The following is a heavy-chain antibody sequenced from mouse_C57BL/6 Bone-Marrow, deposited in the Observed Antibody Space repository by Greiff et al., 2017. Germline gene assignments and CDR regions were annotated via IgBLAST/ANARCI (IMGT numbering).Heavy chain of an antibody. CDR3: AREGGYYKFAY. J-gene: IGHJ3*01. CDR2: INPNNGGT. D-gene: IGHD2-3*01. V-gene: IGHV1-26*01. Sequence: EVQLQQSGPELVKPGASVKISCKASGYTFTDYYMNWVKQSHGKSLEWIGDINPNNGGTSYNQKFKGKATLTVDKSSSTAYMELRSLTSEDSAVYYCAREGGYYKFAYWGQGTLVTVSA. CDR1: GYTFTDYY.